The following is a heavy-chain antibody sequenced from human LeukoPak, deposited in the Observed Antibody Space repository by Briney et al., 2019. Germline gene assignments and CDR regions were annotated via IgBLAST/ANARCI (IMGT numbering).Heavy chain of an antibody. V-gene: IGHV5-51*01. Sequence: GESLKISCKTSGYNFATYWIGWVRQMPGKGLEWMGIIYPSDSDTRYSPSFQGQVTISADESINTAYLQWSSLKASDTAIYYCARRDRGAFSPTYWSQGTLVTISS. CDR3: ARRDRGAFSPTY. CDR1: GYNFATYW. D-gene: IGHD3-10*01. CDR2: IYPSDSDT. J-gene: IGHJ4*02.